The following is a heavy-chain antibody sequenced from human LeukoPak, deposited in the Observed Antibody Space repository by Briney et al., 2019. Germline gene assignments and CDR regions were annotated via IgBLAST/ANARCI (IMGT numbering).Heavy chain of an antibody. CDR1: GFTFDDYA. J-gene: IGHJ4*02. CDR2: ISWNSGSI. D-gene: IGHD6-19*01. Sequence: GRSLRLSCAASGFTFDDYAMHWVRQAPGKGLEWVSGISWNSGSIGYADSVKGRFTISRDNAKNSLYLQMYSLRAEDTALYYCAKGSGWRLYRYYFDYWGQGTLVTVSS. CDR3: AKGSGWRLYRYYFDY. V-gene: IGHV3-9*01.